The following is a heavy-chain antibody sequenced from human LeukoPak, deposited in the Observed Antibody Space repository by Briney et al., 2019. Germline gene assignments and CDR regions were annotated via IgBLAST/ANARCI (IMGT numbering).Heavy chain of an antibody. CDR2: INPSGGST. V-gene: IGHV1-46*01. D-gene: IGHD6-19*01. Sequence: GASVKVSCKASGYTFTSYYMHWVRQAPGQGLEWMGIINPSGGSTSYAQKFQGRVTMTRNMSTSTVYMELSSLRSEDTAVYYCARGSGWYLLIDYWGQGTLVTVSS. J-gene: IGHJ4*02. CDR3: ARGSGWYLLIDY. CDR1: GYTFTSYY.